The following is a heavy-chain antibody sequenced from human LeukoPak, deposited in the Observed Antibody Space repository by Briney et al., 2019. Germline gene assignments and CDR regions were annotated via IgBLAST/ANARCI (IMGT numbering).Heavy chain of an antibody. CDR2: IYHSGST. CDR1: GYSISSGYY. J-gene: IGHJ4*02. CDR3: ARAFYDIGYYFDY. V-gene: IGHV4-38-2*02. Sequence: SETLSLTCTVSGYSISSGYYWGWIRQPPGKGLEWIGSIYHSGSTYYNPSLKSRVTISVDTSKNQFSLKLSSVTAADTAVYYCARAFYDIGYYFDYWGQGTLVTVSS. D-gene: IGHD3-9*01.